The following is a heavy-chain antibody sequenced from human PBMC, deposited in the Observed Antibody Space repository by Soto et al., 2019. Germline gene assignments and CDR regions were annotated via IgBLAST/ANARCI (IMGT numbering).Heavy chain of an antibody. CDR1: GFTFDDYA. CDR2: ISWDSGSI. J-gene: IGHJ3*02. D-gene: IGHD3-22*01. V-gene: IGHV3-9*01. Sequence: EVQLVESGGGLVQPGRSLRLSCAASGFTFDDYAMHWVRQAPGKGLEWVSGISWDSGSIGYADSVKGRFTISRDNAKNPLYLQMNRLRAEDTDLYYCAKDRRETSGYRGGGAFDIWGQGTMVTVSS. CDR3: AKDRRETSGYRGGGAFDI.